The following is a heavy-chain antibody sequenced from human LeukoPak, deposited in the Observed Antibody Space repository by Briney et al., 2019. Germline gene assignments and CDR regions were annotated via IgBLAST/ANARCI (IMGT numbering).Heavy chain of an antibody. J-gene: IGHJ5*02. CDR2: MNPNSGNT. CDR3: ARARRITIPYSISWYGHNNWFDP. V-gene: IGHV1-8*03. Sequence: ASVKVSCKASGYTFTSYDINWVRQATGQGLEWMGWMNPNSGNTGYAQKFQGRVTITRNTSISTAYMELSSLRSEDTAVYYCARARRITIPYSISWYGHNNWFDPWGQGTLVTVSS. D-gene: IGHD6-13*01. CDR1: GYTFTSYD.